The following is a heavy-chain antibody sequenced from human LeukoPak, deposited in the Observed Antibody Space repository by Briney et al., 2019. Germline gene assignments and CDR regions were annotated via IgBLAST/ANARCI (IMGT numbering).Heavy chain of an antibody. CDR2: ISSNGGST. J-gene: IGHJ4*02. V-gene: IGHV3-64D*09. CDR1: EFTLSNYN. Sequence: GGSLRLSCSASEFTLSNYNMHWVRQAPGKGLEYVSGISSNGGSTYYADSVKGRFTISRDNSKNTLYLHMSSLRAEDTAFYYCVKGYYSDSSGYYFPLDYWGQGTLVTVSS. CDR3: VKGYYSDSSGYYFPLDY. D-gene: IGHD3-22*01.